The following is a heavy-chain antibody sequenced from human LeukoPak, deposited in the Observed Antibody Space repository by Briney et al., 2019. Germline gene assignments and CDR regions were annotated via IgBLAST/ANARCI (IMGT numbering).Heavy chain of an antibody. V-gene: IGHV3-11*06. CDR2: ISSSRSYI. Sequence: LSLTCAVYGGSFSGYYWSWIRQPPGKGLEWVSFISSSRSYIYYADSVKGRFTISRDNAKNSLYLQMNSLRAEDTAVYYCARSPTPITMVRGVPARNYFDYWGQGTLVTVSS. D-gene: IGHD3-10*01. CDR1: GGSFSGYY. CDR3: ARSPTPITMVRGVPARNYFDY. J-gene: IGHJ4*02.